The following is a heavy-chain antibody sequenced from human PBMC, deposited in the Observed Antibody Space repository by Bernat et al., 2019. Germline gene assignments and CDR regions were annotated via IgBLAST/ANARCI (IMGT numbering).Heavy chain of an antibody. D-gene: IGHD4-17*01. CDR1: GGSISSSSYY. CDR2: IYYSGST. J-gene: IGHJ4*02. CDR3: ARMNLGAFDY. Sequence: QLQLQESGPGLVKPSETLSLPCTVSGGSISSSSYYWGWFRQPPGKGLEWIGSIYYSGSTYYNPSLKSRVTISVDTTKNQFSLKMSSVTAADTAVYYWARMNLGAFDYWGQGTMVTVSS. V-gene: IGHV4-39*01.